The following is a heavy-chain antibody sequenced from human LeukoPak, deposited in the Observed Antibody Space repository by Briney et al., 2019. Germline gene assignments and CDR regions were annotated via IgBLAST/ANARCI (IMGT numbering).Heavy chain of an antibody. CDR3: ARAPKDYYDSSGYNFDY. D-gene: IGHD3-22*01. CDR2: INHSGST. CDR1: GGSFSGYY. Sequence: SETLSLTCAVYGGSFSGYYWSWIRQPPGKGLEWIGEINHSGSTNYNPSLKSRVTISVDTSKNQFSLKLSSVTAADTAVYYCARAPKDYYDSSGYNFDYWGQGTLVTVSS. J-gene: IGHJ4*02. V-gene: IGHV4-34*01.